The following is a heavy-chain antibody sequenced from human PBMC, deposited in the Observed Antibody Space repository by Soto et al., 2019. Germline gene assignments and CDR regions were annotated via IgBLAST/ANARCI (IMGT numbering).Heavy chain of an antibody. CDR2: INHSGST. D-gene: IGHD1-26*01. J-gene: IGHJ6*03. Sequence: QVQLQQWGAGLLKPSETLSLTCAVYGGSFSGYYWSWIRQPPGKGLEWIGEINHSGSTNYNPSLKGRVTISVDTSKNQCSLKLSSVTAADTAVYYCARGRVGKSAPRNYYYYMDVWGKGTTVTVSS. CDR1: GGSFSGYY. CDR3: ARGRVGKSAPRNYYYYMDV. V-gene: IGHV4-34*01.